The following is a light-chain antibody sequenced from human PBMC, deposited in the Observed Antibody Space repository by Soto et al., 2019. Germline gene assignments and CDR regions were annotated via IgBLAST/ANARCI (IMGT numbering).Light chain of an antibody. CDR3: CSYTSSTHYV. V-gene: IGLV2-18*02. J-gene: IGLJ1*01. Sequence: QSALTQPPSVSGYPGQSVTISCTGTSSDVGNYNRVSWYQQPPGTAPKLLIYEVSNRPSGVPDRFSGSKSGNTASLTISGLQAEDEGDYYCCSYTSSTHYVFGTGTKVTVL. CDR1: SSDVGNYNR. CDR2: EVS.